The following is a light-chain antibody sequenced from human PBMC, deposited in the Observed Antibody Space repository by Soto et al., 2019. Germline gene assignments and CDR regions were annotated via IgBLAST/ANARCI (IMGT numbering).Light chain of an antibody. CDR1: QSVSSN. CDR3: QQYGSSPRT. V-gene: IGKV3-20*01. J-gene: IGKJ1*01. Sequence: TQSPSTLSASVVDRVKITCRASQSVSSNLAWYQQKPGQAPRLLIYGASSRATGIPDRFRGSGSGTDFTLTISRLEPEDFAVYYCQQYGSSPRTLGQGTKVDIK. CDR2: GAS.